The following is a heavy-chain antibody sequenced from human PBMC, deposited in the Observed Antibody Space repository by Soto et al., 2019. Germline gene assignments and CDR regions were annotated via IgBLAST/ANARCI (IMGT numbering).Heavy chain of an antibody. Sequence: GESLKISCKGSGYSFTSYWISWVRQMPGKGLEWMGRIDPSDSYTNHSPSFQGHVTISADKSISTAYLQWSSLKASDTAMYYCARHTQLSYQNHFDYWGQGTLVTVSS. D-gene: IGHD6-6*01. V-gene: IGHV5-10-1*01. J-gene: IGHJ4*02. CDR2: IDPSDSYT. CDR1: GYSFTSYW. CDR3: ARHTQLSYQNHFDY.